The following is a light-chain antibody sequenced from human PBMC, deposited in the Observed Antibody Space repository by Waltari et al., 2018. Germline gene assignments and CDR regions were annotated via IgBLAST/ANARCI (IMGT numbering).Light chain of an antibody. CDR1: TSYVGVYNY. Sequence: QSALTQPASVSGSPGQSITISCTGTTSYVGVYNYVSWYQQHPGKAPKLMIYDVSNRPSGVSNRFSGSKSGNTASLTISGLQAEDEADYYCSSFTSSSTWVFGGGTKLTVL. J-gene: IGLJ3*02. CDR3: SSFTSSSTWV. CDR2: DVS. V-gene: IGLV2-14*01.